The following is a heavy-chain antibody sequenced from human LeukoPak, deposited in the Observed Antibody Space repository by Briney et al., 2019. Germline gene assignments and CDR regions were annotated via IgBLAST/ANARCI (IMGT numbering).Heavy chain of an antibody. J-gene: IGHJ4*02. D-gene: IGHD4-23*01. CDR1: GFTFSSYA. V-gene: IGHV3-30*04. CDR2: ISYDGSNK. Sequence: GGSLRLSCAASGFTFSSYAMHWVRQAPGKGLEWVAVISYDGSNKYYADSVKGRFTISRDNAKNSLYLQMNSLRAEDTAVYYCARAPDYGGNSRGTEPGYWGQGTLVTVSS. CDR3: ARAPDYGGNSRGTEPGY.